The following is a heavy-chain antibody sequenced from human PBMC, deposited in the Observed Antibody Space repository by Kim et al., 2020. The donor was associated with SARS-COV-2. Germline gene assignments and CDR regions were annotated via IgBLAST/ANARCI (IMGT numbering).Heavy chain of an antibody. CDR1: NGSISGYY. V-gene: IGHV4-59*01. CDR3: ARAPPTGTAFDY. D-gene: IGHD7-27*01. J-gene: IGHJ4*02. Sequence: SETLSLTCTVSNGSISGYYWSWIRQPPGKGLEWIGYVYHSGSTNYNPSLKSRVTVSLDTSKSQFSLTLASMTAADTAVYYCARAPPTGTAFDYCGQGAL. CDR2: VYHSGST.